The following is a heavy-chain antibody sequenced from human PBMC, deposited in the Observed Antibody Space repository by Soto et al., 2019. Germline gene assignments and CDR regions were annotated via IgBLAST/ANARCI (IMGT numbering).Heavy chain of an antibody. CDR1: GFTFSSYG. D-gene: IGHD3-3*01. CDR3: ARDTWIFGVVISRYYYGMDV. V-gene: IGHV3-33*01. Sequence: PGGSLRLSCAASGFTFSSYGMHWVRQAPGKGLEWVAVIWYDGSNKYYADSVKGRLTISRDNSKNTLYLQMNSLRAEDTAVYYCARDTWIFGVVISRYYYGMDVWGQGTTVTVSS. J-gene: IGHJ6*02. CDR2: IWYDGSNK.